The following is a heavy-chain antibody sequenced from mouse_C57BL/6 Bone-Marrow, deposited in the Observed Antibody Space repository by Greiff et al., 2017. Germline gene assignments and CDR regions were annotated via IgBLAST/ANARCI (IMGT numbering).Heavy chain of an antibody. V-gene: IGHV14-3*01. Sequence: EVQGVESVAELVRPGASVKLSCTASGFYIKNTYMHWVKQRPEQGLEWIGRIDPANGTTTYTPKFQGKATMTADTSSNTAYLQLISLTSEDSAISAGARSSGGFDYWGQGTTLTVSA. D-gene: IGHD3-2*02. CDR1: GFYIKNTY. CDR2: IDPANGTT. J-gene: IGHJ2*01. CDR3: ARSSGGFDY.